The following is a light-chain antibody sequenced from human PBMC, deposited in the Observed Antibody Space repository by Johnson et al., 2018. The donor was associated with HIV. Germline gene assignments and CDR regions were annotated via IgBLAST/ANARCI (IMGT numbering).Light chain of an antibody. CDR3: GTWDSRLSVYV. CDR1: SYNIGNNY. J-gene: IGLJ1*01. V-gene: IGLV1-51*01. Sequence: QSVLTQPPSVSAAPGQKVTISCSGSSYNIGNNYVSWYQQLPGTAPKLLIYAKNKRPSGIPDRFSGSKSGTSATLGITGLQTGDEADYYCGTWDSRLSVYVFGTGTKVTVL. CDR2: AKN.